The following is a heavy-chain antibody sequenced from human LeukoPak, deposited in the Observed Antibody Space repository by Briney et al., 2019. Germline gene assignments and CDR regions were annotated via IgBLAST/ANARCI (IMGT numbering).Heavy chain of an antibody. CDR2: ISGSGGST. CDR1: GFTFSSYA. V-gene: IGHV3-23*01. D-gene: IGHD3-22*01. CDR3: ARDRIVVSYYFDY. Sequence: GESLTLSCAASGFTFSSYALSWIRQAPGKGLEWISAISGSGGSTYYADSVEGRFTISRDNSKNTLYLQMNSVRAEDTAVYYCARDRIVVSYYFDYWGQGTLVTVSS. J-gene: IGHJ4*02.